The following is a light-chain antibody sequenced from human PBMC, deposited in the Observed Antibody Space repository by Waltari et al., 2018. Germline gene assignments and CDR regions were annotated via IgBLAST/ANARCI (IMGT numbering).Light chain of an antibody. J-gene: IGLJ3*02. CDR3: AAWDTSLSVGL. CDR2: ENN. Sequence: QSLLTQPPSVSAAPGQKVTISCSGSGPNIGSNSVSWFQQLPGTAPMLLIYENNKRPSGVPARFSASRSVTSATLVISGLQTEDEAVYYCAAWDTSLSVGLFGGGTDLTVL. CDR1: GPNIGSNS. V-gene: IGLV1-51*02.